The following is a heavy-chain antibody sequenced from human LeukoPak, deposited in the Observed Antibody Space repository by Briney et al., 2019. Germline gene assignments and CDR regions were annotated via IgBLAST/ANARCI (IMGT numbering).Heavy chain of an antibody. CDR2: FDPEDGET. V-gene: IGHV1-24*01. J-gene: IGHJ4*02. CDR1: GYTLTELS. Sequence: ASVKVSCKVSGYTLTELSMHWVRQAPGKGLEWMGGFDPEDGETIYAQKFQGRVTMTEDTSTDTAYMELSSLRSEDTAVYYCATGPPLEQWLGTSSPFDYWGQGTLVTVSS. CDR3: ATGPPLEQWLGTSSPFDY. D-gene: IGHD6-19*01.